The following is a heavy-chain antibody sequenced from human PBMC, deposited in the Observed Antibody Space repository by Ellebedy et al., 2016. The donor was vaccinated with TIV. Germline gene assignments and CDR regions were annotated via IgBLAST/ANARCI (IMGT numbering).Heavy chain of an antibody. CDR2: ISGSGGST. D-gene: IGHD1-1*01. Sequence: GESLKISCAASGFTFSLFTMTWVRQAPGKGLEWVSAISGSGGSTYYADSVKGRFTISRDNAKNSLYLQMNSLRAEDTAVYYCAGRAYNWNDGSLFDYWGQGTLVTVSS. CDR1: GFTFSLFT. J-gene: IGHJ4*02. V-gene: IGHV3-23*01. CDR3: AGRAYNWNDGSLFDY.